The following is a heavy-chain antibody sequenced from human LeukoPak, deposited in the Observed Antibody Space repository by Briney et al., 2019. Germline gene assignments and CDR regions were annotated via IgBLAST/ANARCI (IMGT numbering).Heavy chain of an antibody. Sequence: GGSLRLSCAASGFTFDDYAMHWVRQAPGKGLEWVSGISWNSGSIGYADSVKGRFTISRDNAKNSLYLQMNSLRAEDTALYYCAKAQGPPYGSGWYYFDYWGQGTLVTVSS. V-gene: IGHV3-9*01. CDR3: AKAQGPPYGSGWYYFDY. D-gene: IGHD6-19*01. J-gene: IGHJ4*02. CDR1: GFTFDDYA. CDR2: ISWNSGSI.